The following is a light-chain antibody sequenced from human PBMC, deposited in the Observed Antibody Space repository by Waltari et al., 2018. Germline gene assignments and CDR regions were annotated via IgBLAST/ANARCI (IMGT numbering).Light chain of an antibody. Sequence: QSALTQPASVSGSPGQSITISCTGTSSDVGDYNYVSWYQQHPGKAPKHMIYDVSNPPSGVSNRFSGSKSGNTASLTISGLQAEDEDDYYCSSYIDSSTLELFGGGTSLTVL. CDR3: SSYIDSSTLEL. V-gene: IGLV2-14*03. J-gene: IGLJ2*01. CDR2: DVS. CDR1: SSDVGDYNY.